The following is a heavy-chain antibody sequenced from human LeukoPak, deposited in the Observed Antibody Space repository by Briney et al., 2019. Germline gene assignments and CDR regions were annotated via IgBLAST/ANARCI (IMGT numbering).Heavy chain of an antibody. CDR3: ARGVYCSGGSCYFDY. J-gene: IGHJ4*02. D-gene: IGHD2-15*01. CDR1: GGSISGYY. Sequence: PSETLSLTCTVSGGSISGYYWSWMRQPPGKGLERIGYIYNSGSTNYNPSLKSRVTMSVDTSKNQFSLKLSSVTAADTAIYNCARGVYCSGGSCYFDYWGQGTLVTVSS. CDR2: IYNSGST. V-gene: IGHV4-59*01.